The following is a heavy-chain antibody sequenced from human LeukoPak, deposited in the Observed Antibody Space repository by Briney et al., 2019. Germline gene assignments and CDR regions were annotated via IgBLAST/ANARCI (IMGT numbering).Heavy chain of an antibody. D-gene: IGHD3-3*01. Sequence: GGSLRLSCAASGFTVSRNYMSWGRQAPGEGLGWVAVIYSGGSTYYADSVKGRFTISRDNSKNTLYLQMNSLRAEDTAVYYCARGPRVVTNYYYYYYGMDVWGQGTTVTVSS. J-gene: IGHJ6*02. CDR3: ARGPRVVTNYYYYYYGMDV. CDR1: GFTVSRNY. V-gene: IGHV3-66*01. CDR2: IYSGGST.